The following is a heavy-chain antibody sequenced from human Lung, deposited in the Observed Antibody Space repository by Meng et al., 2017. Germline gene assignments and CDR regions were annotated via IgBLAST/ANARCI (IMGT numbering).Heavy chain of an antibody. CDR3: ARGTPGRSYSDY. J-gene: IGHJ4*02. Sequence: VQPVQSGPAVKKPGASVKISCKASDYTFTGYGVSWVRQAPGQGLEWMAWLGAHDGDTSHAPKFQGRVTVSADRPTATAYMELRSLRSDDTAVYYCARGTPGRSYSDYWGQGTLVTVSS. V-gene: IGHV1-18*01. CDR2: LGAHDGDT. D-gene: IGHD3-10*01. CDR1: DYTFTGYG.